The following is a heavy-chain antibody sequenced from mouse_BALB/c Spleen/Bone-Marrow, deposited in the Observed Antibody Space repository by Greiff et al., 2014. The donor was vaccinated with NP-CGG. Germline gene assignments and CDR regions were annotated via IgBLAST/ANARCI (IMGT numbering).Heavy chain of an antibody. Sequence: QVHVKQSGAELVRPGASVKLSCKASGYTFTSYWMNWVKQRPEQGLEWIGRIDPYDSETHYNQKFKDKAILTVDKSSSTAYMQRSSLTPEDAAVYYCARGRDYDVFAYWGQGTLVTVSA. V-gene: IGHV1-52*01. J-gene: IGHJ3*01. CDR3: ARGRDYDVFAY. CDR1: GYTFTSYW. CDR2: IDPYDSET. D-gene: IGHD2-4*01.